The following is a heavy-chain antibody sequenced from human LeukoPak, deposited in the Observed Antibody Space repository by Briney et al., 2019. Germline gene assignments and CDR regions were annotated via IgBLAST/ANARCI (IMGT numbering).Heavy chain of an antibody. J-gene: IGHJ5*02. CDR2: IHPANSDT. V-gene: IGHV5-51*01. CDR3: ARHQVGRYYGSGSYSEFDL. Sequence: GESLKISCQGSGYNFNTHWVAWVRQMPGKGLEWMGIIHPANSDTRYSPSFQGQVTNSADRSINTAYLQWSSLKASDTAMYYCARHQVGRYYGSGSYSEFDLWGQGTLVTVSS. CDR1: GYNFNTHW. D-gene: IGHD3-10*01.